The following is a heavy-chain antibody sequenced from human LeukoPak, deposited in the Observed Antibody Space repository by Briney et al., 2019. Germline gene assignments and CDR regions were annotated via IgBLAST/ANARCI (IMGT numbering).Heavy chain of an antibody. CDR1: GYTFTGYY. CDR3: ARDDPRSSTSWENGWFDP. J-gene: IGHJ5*02. V-gene: IGHV1-69*04. CDR2: IIPILGIA. Sequence: ASVKVSCKASGYTFTGYYMHWVRQAPGQGLEWMGRIIPILGIANYAQKFQGRVTITADKSTSTAYMELSSLRSEDTAVYYCARDDPRSSTSWENGWFDPWGQGTLVTVSS. D-gene: IGHD2-2*01.